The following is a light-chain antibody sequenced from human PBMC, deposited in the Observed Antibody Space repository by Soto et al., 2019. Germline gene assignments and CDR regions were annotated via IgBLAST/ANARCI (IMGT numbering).Light chain of an antibody. CDR3: QQRSDWPRT. Sequence: EIVLTQSPATLSLSPGERATLSCRASQSISSYLAWYQLKPGQAPRLLFYDASTRATGIPARFSGSGSGTDFTLPISSREPEDFAIYYCQQRSDWPRTFGRGTKLEIK. V-gene: IGKV3-11*01. CDR1: QSISSY. J-gene: IGKJ2*01. CDR2: DAS.